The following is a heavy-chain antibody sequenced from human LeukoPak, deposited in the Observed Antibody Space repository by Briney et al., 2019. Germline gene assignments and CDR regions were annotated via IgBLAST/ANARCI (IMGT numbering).Heavy chain of an antibody. D-gene: IGHD2-21*02. CDR1: GGSFSGYY. Sequence: SETLSLTCVVYGGSFSGYYWGWIRQPPGKGLEWIGEINHSGSTNYNPSLKSRVTISVDTSKNQFSLKLSSVTAADTAVYYCARGREVTQYFDYWGQGTLVTVSS. CDR3: ARGREVTQYFDY. V-gene: IGHV4-34*01. CDR2: INHSGST. J-gene: IGHJ4*02.